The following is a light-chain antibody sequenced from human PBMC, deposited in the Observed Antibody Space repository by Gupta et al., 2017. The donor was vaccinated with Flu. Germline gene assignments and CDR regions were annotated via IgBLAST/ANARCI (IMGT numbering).Light chain of an antibody. CDR2: GAS. Sequence: EIVVTQSPATLSVSPGERGTLSCRASQSVSSNLAWYQQKPGQAPRLLIYGASTSATGIPARFSGSGSGTEVTLTISSLQSEDFAVYYCQQYNNRSPATFGQGTKVEIK. CDR3: QQYNNRSPAT. CDR1: QSVSSN. J-gene: IGKJ1*01. V-gene: IGKV3-15*01.